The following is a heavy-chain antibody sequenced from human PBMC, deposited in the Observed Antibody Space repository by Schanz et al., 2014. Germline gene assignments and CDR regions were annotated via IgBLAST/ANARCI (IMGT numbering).Heavy chain of an antibody. D-gene: IGHD5-12*01. J-gene: IGHJ5*02. CDR3: ARGPLGTSP. CDR2: INGYNGHT. V-gene: IGHV1-18*01. CDR1: GYTFSSYG. Sequence: QVQLVQSEAEVKKPGSSVKVSCKASGYTFSSYGITWVRQAPGQGLEWMGWINGYNGHTLYAQKLQGRVTMTTDTSTSTAYMELRSLKSEDTAVYYCARGPLGTSPWGQGTLVTVSS.